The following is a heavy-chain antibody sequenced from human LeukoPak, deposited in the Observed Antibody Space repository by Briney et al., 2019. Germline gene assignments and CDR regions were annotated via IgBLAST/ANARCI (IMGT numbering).Heavy chain of an antibody. CDR3: ARDMTLSALNYYDSSGHDY. CDR1: GGSISSSSYY. D-gene: IGHD3-22*01. CDR2: IYYSGST. J-gene: IGHJ4*02. Sequence: SETLSLTCTVSGGSISSSSYYWGWIRQPPGKGLEWIGSIYYSGSTDYNPSLKSRVTILVDTSKNQFSLKLSSVTAADTAVYYCARDMTLSALNYYDSSGHDYWGQGTLVTVSS. V-gene: IGHV4-39*07.